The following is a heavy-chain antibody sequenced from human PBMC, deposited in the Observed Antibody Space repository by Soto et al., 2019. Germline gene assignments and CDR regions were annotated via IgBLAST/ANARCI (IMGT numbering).Heavy chain of an antibody. CDR2: IYPGVSDS. CDR1: GYRFNNHL. Sequence: GEALKISVKGSGYRFNNHLVGWVRWMPGKGLERMGIIYPGVSDSKFIPSFYVQVTFSADKSISTAYLQWSSLKASDSAMYYCAIRGGSGTNTYASFHMVVWGQGTTVPVS. J-gene: IGHJ6*02. V-gene: IGHV5-51*01. CDR3: AIRGGSGTNTYASFHMVV. D-gene: IGHD2-8*01.